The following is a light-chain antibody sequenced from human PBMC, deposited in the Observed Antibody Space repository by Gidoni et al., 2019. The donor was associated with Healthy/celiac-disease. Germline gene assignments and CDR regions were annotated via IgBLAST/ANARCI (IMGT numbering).Light chain of an antibody. V-gene: IGKV3-15*01. CDR2: GAS. Sequence: EIVMTQTPATLSVSPGERATLSCRASQSVSSNLASYQQKPGQAHRLLIYGASTRATGIPARFSGSGSGTEFTLTISSLQSEDFAVYYCQQYNNWPPRTFGQGTKVEIK. CDR3: QQYNNWPPRT. J-gene: IGKJ1*01. CDR1: QSVSSN.